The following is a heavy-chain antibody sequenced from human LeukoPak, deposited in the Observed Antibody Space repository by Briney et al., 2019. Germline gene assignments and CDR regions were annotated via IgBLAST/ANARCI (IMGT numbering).Heavy chain of an antibody. D-gene: IGHD2-2*02. J-gene: IGHJ5*02. V-gene: IGHV1-69*13. Sequence: VASVKVSCKASGGTFSSYAISWVRQAPGQGLEWMGGIIPIFGTANYAQKFQGRVTITADESTSTAYMELSSLRSEDTAVYYCASHPRYCSSTSCYTANWFDPWGQGTLVTVSS. CDR1: GGTFSSYA. CDR3: ASHPRYCSSTSCYTANWFDP. CDR2: IIPIFGTA.